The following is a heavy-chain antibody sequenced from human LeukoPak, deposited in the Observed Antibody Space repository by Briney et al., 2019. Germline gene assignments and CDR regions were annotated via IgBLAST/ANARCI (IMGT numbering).Heavy chain of an antibody. CDR3: ARGLQDFDY. Sequence: PSETLSLTCTVSGGSVSSGSYYWSWIRQPPGKGLEWIGYIYYSGSTNYNPSLKSRVTISVDTSKNQFSLKLSSVTAADTAVYHCARGLQDFDYWGQGTLVTVSS. V-gene: IGHV4-61*01. J-gene: IGHJ4*02. CDR1: GGSVSSGSYY. CDR2: IYYSGST.